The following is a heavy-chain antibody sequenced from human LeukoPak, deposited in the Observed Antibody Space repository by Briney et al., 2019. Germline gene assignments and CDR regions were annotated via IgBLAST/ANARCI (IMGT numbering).Heavy chain of an antibody. D-gene: IGHD3-22*01. J-gene: IGHJ6*03. CDR1: GFTVSNSY. V-gene: IGHV3-53*01. CDR2: IYGGGST. CDR3: ARDRYYYDSSANYYYTDV. Sequence: GGSLRLSCAASGFTVSNSYMSWVRQAPGKGLEGVSVIYGGGSTHYTEAVKGRFTISRDSSKNTLYLLMNSLRAEDTAVYFCARDRYYYDSSANYYYTDVWGKGTTVTVSS.